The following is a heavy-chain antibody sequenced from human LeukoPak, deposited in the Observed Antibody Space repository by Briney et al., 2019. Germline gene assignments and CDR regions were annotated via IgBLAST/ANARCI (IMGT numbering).Heavy chain of an antibody. CDR2: IDSSSSTI. Sequence: GGSLRLSCAVHGFHFTTYNVEWVRQAPGWGVEWVSYIDSSSSTIYYADSVKGRFTVSRDNAKNSLDLQMNSLRSEDTAVYYCVRDRGISFYFDYWGQGTLVTVSS. J-gene: IGHJ4*02. CDR3: VRDRGISFYFDY. V-gene: IGHV3-48*01. D-gene: IGHD3-16*02. CDR1: GFHFTTYN.